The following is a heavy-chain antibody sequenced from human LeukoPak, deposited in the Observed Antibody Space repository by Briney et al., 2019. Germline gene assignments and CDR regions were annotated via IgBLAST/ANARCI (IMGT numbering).Heavy chain of an antibody. CDR1: GYTFTSYY. CDR3: AREAYSSGWQSRDAFDP. CDR2: ISPSGGST. J-gene: IGHJ5*02. V-gene: IGHV1-46*01. Sequence: ASVKVSCKASGYTFTSYYMHWVRQAPGQGLEWMGIISPSGGSTSYAQKFQGRVTMTRDTSTSTVYMELSSLRSEDTAVYYCAREAYSSGWQSRDAFDPWGQGTLVTVSS. D-gene: IGHD6-19*01.